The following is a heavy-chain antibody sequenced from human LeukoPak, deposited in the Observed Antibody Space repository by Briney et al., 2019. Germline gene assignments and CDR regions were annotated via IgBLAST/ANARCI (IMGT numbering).Heavy chain of an antibody. D-gene: IGHD3-3*01. CDR3: ARVSITIFGVASLPTDY. V-gene: IGHV1-18*01. Sequence: ASVKVSCKASGYTFTSYGISWVRQAPGQGLEWMGWISAYNGNTNYAQKLQGRVTMTTDTSTSTAYMGLRSLRSDDTAVYYCARVSITIFGVASLPTDYWGQGTLVTVSS. CDR2: ISAYNGNT. J-gene: IGHJ4*02. CDR1: GYTFTSYG.